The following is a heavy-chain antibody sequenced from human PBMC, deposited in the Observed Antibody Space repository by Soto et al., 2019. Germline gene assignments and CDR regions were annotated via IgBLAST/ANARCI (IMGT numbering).Heavy chain of an antibody. V-gene: IGHV4-30-4*01. J-gene: IGHJ4*02. CDR2: IYYSGST. D-gene: IGHD5-18*01. Sequence: SETLSLTCSVSGGSISSGYYYWSWIRQPPGKGLEWIGNIYYSGSTYYNPSLKSRVTISVDTSKNQFSLKLSSVTAADTAVYYCARSPKTGIQLWYAPFDYWGQGTLVTVSS. CDR1: GGSISSGYYY. CDR3: ARSPKTGIQLWYAPFDY.